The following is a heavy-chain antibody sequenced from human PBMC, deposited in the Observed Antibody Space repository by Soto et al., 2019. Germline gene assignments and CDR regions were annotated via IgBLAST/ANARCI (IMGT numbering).Heavy chain of an antibody. D-gene: IGHD3-16*02. J-gene: IGHJ6*02. CDR3: AKDLPYDYVWGSYRPIFYYYGMDV. Sequence: EVQLLESGGGLVQPGGSQRLSCAASGSTISSYGMSWVRQAPGKGLEWVPVISGSEGSTYYADSVKGRFIISRDNSKNTLYLQMKSLRAEDTAVYYCAKDLPYDYVWGSYRPIFYYYGMDVWGQGTTVTVSS. CDR1: GSTISSYG. CDR2: ISGSEGST. V-gene: IGHV3-23*01.